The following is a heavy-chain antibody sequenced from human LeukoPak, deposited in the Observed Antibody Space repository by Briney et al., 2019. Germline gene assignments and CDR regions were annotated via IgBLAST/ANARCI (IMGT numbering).Heavy chain of an antibody. CDR2: INPNSGGT. V-gene: IGHV1-2*02. CDR1: GYTFTGYY. D-gene: IGHD1-14*01. CDR3: AREDRTLISGTEIRTHDY. J-gene: IGHJ4*02. Sequence: ASVKVSCKASGYTFTGYYMHWVRQAPGQGLEWMGWINPNSGGTNYAQKFQGRVTMTRDTSISTAYMELSRLRSGDTAVYYCAREDRTLISGTEIRTHDYWGQGTLVTVSS.